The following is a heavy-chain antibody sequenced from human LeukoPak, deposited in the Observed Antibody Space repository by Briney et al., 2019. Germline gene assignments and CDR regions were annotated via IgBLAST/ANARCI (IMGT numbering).Heavy chain of an antibody. D-gene: IGHD4-17*01. CDR1: GFSFSSYG. V-gene: IGHV3-30*03. CDR2: ISYDGSNK. CDR3: ARETHDYGKYYGMDV. Sequence: GGSLRLSCAASGFSFSSYGMHWVRQAPGKGLEWVAVISYDGSNKYYADSVKGRFTISRDNSKNTLYLQMNSLRAEDTAVYYCARETHDYGKYYGMDVWGQGTTVTVSS. J-gene: IGHJ6*02.